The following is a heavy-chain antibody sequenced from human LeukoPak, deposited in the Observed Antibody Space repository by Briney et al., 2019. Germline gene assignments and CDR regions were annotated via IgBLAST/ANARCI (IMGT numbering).Heavy chain of an antibody. D-gene: IGHD6-6*01. Sequence: SETLSLTCTVSGGSISSSSYYWGWIRQPPGKGLEWIGSIYYSGSTYYNPSLKSRVTISVDTSKNQFSLKLSSVTAADTAVYYCARAGGQLVYFDYWGQGTLVTVSS. V-gene: IGHV4-39*07. J-gene: IGHJ4*02. CDR3: ARAGGQLVYFDY. CDR1: GGSISSSSYY. CDR2: IYYSGST.